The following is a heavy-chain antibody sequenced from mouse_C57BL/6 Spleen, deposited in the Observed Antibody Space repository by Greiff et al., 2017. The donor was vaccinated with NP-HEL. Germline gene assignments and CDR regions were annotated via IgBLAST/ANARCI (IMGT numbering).Heavy chain of an antibody. D-gene: IGHD2-5*01. CDR3: AREGYYSNYDYYAMDY. J-gene: IGHJ4*01. CDR1: GYTFTSYW. Sequence: VQLQQPGAELVKPGASVKLSCKASGYTFTSYWMHWVKQRPGQGLEWIGMIHPNSGSTNYNEKFKSKATLTVDKSSSTAYMQLSSLTSEDSAVYYCAREGYYSNYDYYAMDYWGQGTSVTGSS. CDR2: IHPNSGST. V-gene: IGHV1-64*01.